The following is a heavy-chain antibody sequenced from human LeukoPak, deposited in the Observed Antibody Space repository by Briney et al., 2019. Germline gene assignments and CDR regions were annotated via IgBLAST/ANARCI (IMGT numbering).Heavy chain of an antibody. D-gene: IGHD3-22*01. CDR1: GFTFSSYA. CDR2: ISGSGGST. CDR3: AKDPYYYDSSGYSLFDY. J-gene: IGHJ4*02. V-gene: IGHV3-23*01. Sequence: GGSLRLSCAASGFTFSSYAMSWVRQAPGKGLEWVSAISGSGGSTYYADSVKGRFTISRGNSKNTLYLQMNSLRAEDTAVYYCAKDPYYYDSSGYSLFDYWGQGTLVTVSS.